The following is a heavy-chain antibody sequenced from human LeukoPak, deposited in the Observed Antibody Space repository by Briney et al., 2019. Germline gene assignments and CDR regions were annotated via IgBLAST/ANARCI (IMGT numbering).Heavy chain of an antibody. CDR3: ASAPHVNYFDF. CDR2: IYHSGST. J-gene: IGHJ4*02. Sequence: SEILSLTCTVSGGSISSGGYYWSWIRQPPGKGLEWIGYIYHSGSTYYNPSLKSRVTFSIDTSKNQLSLWLDSVTAADTAVYYCASAPHVNYFDFWGQGALVTVSA. V-gene: IGHV4-30-2*01. D-gene: IGHD2/OR15-2a*01. CDR1: GGSISSGGYY.